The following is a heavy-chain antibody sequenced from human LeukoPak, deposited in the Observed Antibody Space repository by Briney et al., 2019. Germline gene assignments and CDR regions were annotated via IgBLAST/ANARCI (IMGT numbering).Heavy chain of an antibody. CDR3: AKDRRGGSYYAATLDI. V-gene: IGHV3-23*01. D-gene: IGHD1-26*01. Sequence: GGSLRLSCAASGFTFSSYAMSWVRQAPGKGLEWVSGISDSGDITYYADSVKGRFTIPRDNSKNTLYVQMNSLRVKDTAVYYCAKDRRGGSYYAATLDIWGQGTMVTVSS. CDR2: ISDSGDIT. CDR1: GFTFSSYA. J-gene: IGHJ3*02.